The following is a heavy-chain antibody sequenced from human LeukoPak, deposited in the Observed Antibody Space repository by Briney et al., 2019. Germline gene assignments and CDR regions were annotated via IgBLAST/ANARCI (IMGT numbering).Heavy chain of an antibody. CDR1: GFTFSSYG. J-gene: IGHJ4*02. Sequence: PGGSLRLSCAASGFTFSSYGMHWVRQAPGKGLEWVAVISYDGSNKYYADSVKGRFTISRDNSKNTLYLQMNSLRAEDTAVYYCASEGGWNHDGVLDYWGQGTLVTVSS. V-gene: IGHV3-30*03. CDR3: ASEGGWNHDGVLDY. CDR2: ISYDGSNK. D-gene: IGHD6-19*01.